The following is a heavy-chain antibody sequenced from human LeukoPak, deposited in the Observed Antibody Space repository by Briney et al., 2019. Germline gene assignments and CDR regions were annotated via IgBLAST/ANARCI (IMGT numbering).Heavy chain of an antibody. J-gene: IGHJ3*02. D-gene: IGHD3-22*01. CDR1: GFTFSNYG. CDR3: AKASGYYYDSSGYYLGAFDI. Sequence: GGSLRLSCAASGFTFSNYGMNWVRQAPGKGLEWDSTISGGYDSTYYADSVKGRFTISSGNSKDTLYLQLNYLRAEDTAVYYCAKASGYYYDSSGYYLGAFDIWGPGTMVTVSS. V-gene: IGHV3-23*01. CDR2: ISGGYDST.